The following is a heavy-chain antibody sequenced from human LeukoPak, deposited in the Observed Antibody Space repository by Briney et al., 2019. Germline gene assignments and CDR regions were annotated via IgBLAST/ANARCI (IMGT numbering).Heavy chain of an antibody. J-gene: IGHJ6*03. CDR1: GFTFSSYA. V-gene: IGHV3-30*04. D-gene: IGHD1-26*01. Sequence: GGSLRLSCAASGFTFSSYAMHWVRQAPGKGLEWVAVISYDGSNKYYADSVKGRFTISRDNSKNTLYLQMNSLRAEDTAVYYCARDPYSGSYGDYYYYYMDVWGKGTTVTISS. CDR3: ARDPYSGSYGDYYYYYMDV. CDR2: ISYDGSNK.